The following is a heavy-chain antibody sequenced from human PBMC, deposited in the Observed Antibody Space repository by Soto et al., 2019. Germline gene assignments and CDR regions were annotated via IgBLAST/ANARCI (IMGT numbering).Heavy chain of an antibody. Sequence: GGSLRLSCAASGFTFSSYAMHWVRQAPGKGLEWVAVISYDGSNKYYADSVKGRFTISRDNSKNTLYLQMNSLRAEDTAVYYCAREKRDSSGYPYFDYWGQGTLVTVSS. V-gene: IGHV3-30-3*01. J-gene: IGHJ4*02. CDR2: ISYDGSNK. CDR1: GFTFSSYA. D-gene: IGHD3-22*01. CDR3: AREKRDSSGYPYFDY.